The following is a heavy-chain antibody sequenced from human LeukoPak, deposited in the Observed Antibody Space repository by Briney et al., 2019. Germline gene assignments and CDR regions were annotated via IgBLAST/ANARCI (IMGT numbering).Heavy chain of an antibody. V-gene: IGHV3-23*01. D-gene: IGHD5-12*01. CDR3: AKGVGYTAYGGDY. Sequence: PGGSLRLSYAASGFSFSNYAMNWVRQAPGKGLEWVSSNTGSGGSTYYADFVKGRFTISRDNSKTTLYLQMNSLRAEDTAVYYCAKGVGYTAYGGDYWGQGTLVTVSS. J-gene: IGHJ4*02. CDR2: NTGSGGST. CDR1: GFSFSNYA.